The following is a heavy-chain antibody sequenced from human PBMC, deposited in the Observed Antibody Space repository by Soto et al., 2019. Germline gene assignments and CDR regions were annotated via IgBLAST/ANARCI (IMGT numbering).Heavy chain of an antibody. CDR3: ARPGSGSYSPYYYYYGMDV. J-gene: IGHJ6*02. CDR1: GGSISSYY. D-gene: IGHD3-10*01. V-gene: IGHV4-59*08. Sequence: SETLSLTCTVSGGSISSYYWSWIRQPPGKGLEWIGYIYYSGSTNYNPSLKSRVTISVDTSKNQFSLKLSSVTAADTAVYYCARPGSGSYSPYYYYYGMDVWGQGTTVTVSS. CDR2: IYYSGST.